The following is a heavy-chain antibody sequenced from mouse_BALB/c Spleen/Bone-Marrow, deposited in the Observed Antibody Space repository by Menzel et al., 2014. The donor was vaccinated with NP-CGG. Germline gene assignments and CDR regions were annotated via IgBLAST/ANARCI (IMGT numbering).Heavy chain of an antibody. J-gene: IGHJ3*01. V-gene: IGHV14-3*02. CDR1: GFNIXDTY. D-gene: IGHD2-4*01. CDR2: IDPANGNT. CDR3: AVYDYEGFAY. Sequence: VQLQQSGAELVKPGASVKLSCTASGFNIXDTYMHWVKQRPEHGLEWIGRIDPANGNTKYDPKFQGKATITADTSSNTAYLQLSSLTSEDTAVYYCAVYDYEGFAYWGQGTLVTVSA.